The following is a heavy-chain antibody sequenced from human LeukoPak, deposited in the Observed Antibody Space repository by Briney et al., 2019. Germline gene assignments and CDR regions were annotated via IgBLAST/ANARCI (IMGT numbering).Heavy chain of an antibody. CDR2: IYYTGST. V-gene: IGHV4-59*01. Sequence: PSETLSVTCTVSGDSINTYYWNWIRQPPGKGLEWIGNIYYTGSTKYNPALKSRVTTSVDTSKNQFSLKLSSVTAADTAVYYCATDYGGTLSYWGQGTLVTVSS. CDR1: GDSINTYY. CDR3: ATDYGGTLSY. J-gene: IGHJ4*02. D-gene: IGHD4-23*01.